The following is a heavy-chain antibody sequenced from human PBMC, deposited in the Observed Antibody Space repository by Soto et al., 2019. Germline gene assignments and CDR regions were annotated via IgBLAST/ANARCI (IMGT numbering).Heavy chain of an antibody. CDR2: ISGSGGNT. D-gene: IGHD4-4*01. CDR3: ARGARSYSNFFDY. V-gene: IGHV3-23*01. Sequence: GGSLRLSCAASGFTFSSYAMTWVRQAPGKGLEWVSAISGSGGNTHYADSVKGRFTISRDNAKNSLYLQMNSRRAEDTAVYYCARGARSYSNFFDYWGQGALVTVSS. J-gene: IGHJ4*02. CDR1: GFTFSSYA.